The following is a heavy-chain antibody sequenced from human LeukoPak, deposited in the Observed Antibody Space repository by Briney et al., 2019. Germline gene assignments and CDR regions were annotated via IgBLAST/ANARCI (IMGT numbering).Heavy chain of an antibody. Sequence: GGSLRLSCAASGFTFSSYAMSWVRQAPGKGLEWVSAISGSGGSTYYADSVKGRFTISRDSSKNTLYLQMNSLRAEDTAVYYCAKDVPAAMIVVVNILDYWGQGTLVTVSS. D-gene: IGHD3-22*01. J-gene: IGHJ4*02. CDR2: ISGSGGST. CDR1: GFTFSSYA. CDR3: AKDVPAAMIVVVNILDY. V-gene: IGHV3-23*01.